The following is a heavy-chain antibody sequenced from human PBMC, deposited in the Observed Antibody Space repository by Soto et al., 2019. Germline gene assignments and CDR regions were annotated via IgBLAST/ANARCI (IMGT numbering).Heavy chain of an antibody. J-gene: IGHJ6*02. CDR1: GFTFSSYA. CDR3: AKLKVPYYYYYGMDV. V-gene: IGHV3-23*01. Sequence: HPGGSLRLSCAASGFTFSSYAMSWVRQAPGKGLEWVSAISGSGGSTYYADSVKGRFTISRDNSKNTLYLQMNSLRAEDTAVYYCAKLKVPYYYYYGMDVWGQGTTVTVSS. CDR2: ISGSGGST.